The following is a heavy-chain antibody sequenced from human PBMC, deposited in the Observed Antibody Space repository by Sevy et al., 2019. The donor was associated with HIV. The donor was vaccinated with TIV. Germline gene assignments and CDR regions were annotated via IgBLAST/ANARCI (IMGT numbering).Heavy chain of an antibody. V-gene: IGHV3-7*01. D-gene: IGHD6-19*01. CDR1: GFTSSSYW. Sequence: GGSLRLSCAASGFTSSSYWMTWVRQAPGKGLEWVANINRDGSTKNYVDSVKGRFTISRDNAKNSLYLEMNSLRAEDTAVYYRARDDRPSGWLFDYWGQGTLVTVSS. CDR2: INRDGSTK. J-gene: IGHJ4*02. CDR3: ARDDRPSGWLFDY.